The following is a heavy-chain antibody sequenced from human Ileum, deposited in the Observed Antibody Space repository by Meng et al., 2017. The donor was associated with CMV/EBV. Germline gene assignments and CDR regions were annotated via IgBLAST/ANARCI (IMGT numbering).Heavy chain of an antibody. Sequence: HVPLPELGAGLLEPSEPLSLPCAVYGASFSGYYWSWIRQPPGKGLERIGEINHSGSTNYNPSLKSRVTVSVDTSKNHFSLKLSSVTAADTAVYYCARGDDSSGYYWNRWGYWGQGTLVTVSS. V-gene: IGHV4-34*01. J-gene: IGHJ4*02. D-gene: IGHD3-22*01. CDR2: INHSGST. CDR3: ARGDDSSGYYWNRWGY. CDR1: GASFSGYY.